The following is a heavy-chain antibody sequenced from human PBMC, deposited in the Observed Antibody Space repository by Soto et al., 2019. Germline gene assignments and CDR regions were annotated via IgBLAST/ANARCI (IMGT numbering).Heavy chain of an antibody. Sequence: QVQLQESGPGLVKPSETLSLTCTVSGGSVSSGSYYWSWIRQPPGKGLEWIGYIYYSGSTNYNPSLKSRVTISVDTSKNQFSLKLSSVTAADTAVYYCARDGRSSPDVWGQGTTVTVSS. CDR2: IYYSGST. D-gene: IGHD1-26*01. CDR3: ARDGRSSPDV. CDR1: GGSVSSGSYY. J-gene: IGHJ6*02. V-gene: IGHV4-61*01.